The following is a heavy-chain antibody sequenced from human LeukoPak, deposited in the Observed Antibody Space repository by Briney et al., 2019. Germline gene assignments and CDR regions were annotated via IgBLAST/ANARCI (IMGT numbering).Heavy chain of an antibody. Sequence: SGGSLRLSCAASGFTFSSYWMHWVRQAPGKGLVRVSRINSDGSSSNYADSVKGRFTISRDNAKNTLYLQMNSLRAEDTAVYYCARSFSLDYFDSWGQGTLVTVSS. V-gene: IGHV3-74*01. D-gene: IGHD3-16*01. CDR2: INSDGSSS. CDR1: GFTFSSYW. CDR3: ARSFSLDYFDS. J-gene: IGHJ4*02.